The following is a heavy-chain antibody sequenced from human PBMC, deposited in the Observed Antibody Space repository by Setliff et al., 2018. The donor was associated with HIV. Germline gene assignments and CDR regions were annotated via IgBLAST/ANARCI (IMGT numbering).Heavy chain of an antibody. J-gene: IGHJ6*03. CDR3: ATVARRLEPASLVHRYMDV. CDR1: SGPLSAYY. D-gene: IGHD1-1*01. V-gene: IGHV4-34*01. CDR2: INHSGST. Sequence: SETLSLTCGAYSGPLSAYYWAWIRQPPGKGLEWIGEINHSGSTNYNPSLKSRVTISVDTSKNQFSLNLTSVSAANTAVYYCATVARRLEPASLVHRYMDVWGTGTAVTVSS.